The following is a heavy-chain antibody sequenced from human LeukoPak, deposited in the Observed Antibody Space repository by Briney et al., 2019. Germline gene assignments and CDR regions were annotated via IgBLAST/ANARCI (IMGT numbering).Heavy chain of an antibody. D-gene: IGHD3-16*02. Sequence: GGSLRLSCADSGFTFSSYSMNWVRQAPGKGLEWVSSISSSSSYIYYADSVKGRFTISRDNAKNSLYLQMNSLRAEDTAVYYCARDLSNYVWGSYRYARYFDYWGQGTLVTVSS. V-gene: IGHV3-21*01. CDR3: ARDLSNYVWGSYRYARYFDY. J-gene: IGHJ4*02. CDR1: GFTFSSYS. CDR2: ISSSSSYI.